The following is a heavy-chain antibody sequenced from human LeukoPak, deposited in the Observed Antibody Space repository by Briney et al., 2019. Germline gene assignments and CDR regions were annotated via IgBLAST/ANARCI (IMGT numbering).Heavy chain of an antibody. CDR1: GFTFTNYW. CDR3: ARDVKGGNFDY. V-gene: IGHV3-7*01. Sequence: QPGGSLRLSCAASGFTFTNYWMSRVRQAPGKGLEWVANVKKDGSEQYYVDSVKGRFTISKDNAKNSVYLQMNSLRVEDTAVYYCARDVKGGNFDYWGQGTLVTVSS. J-gene: IGHJ4*02. CDR2: VKKDGSEQ. D-gene: IGHD3-16*01.